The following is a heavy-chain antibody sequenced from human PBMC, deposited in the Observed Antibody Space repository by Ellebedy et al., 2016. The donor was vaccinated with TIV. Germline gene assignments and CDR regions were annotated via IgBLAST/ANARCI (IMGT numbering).Heavy chain of an antibody. CDR3: AREKPAAGRDYFHYYGMDV. J-gene: IGHJ6*02. D-gene: IGHD6-13*01. CDR2: IIPISDTA. V-gene: IGHV1-69*13. Sequence: SVKVSXXASGGTFSSYTISWVRQAPGQGLEWMGGIIPISDTANYAQKFQGRVTITANESTSTAYMELSSLRSEDTAVYYCAREKPAAGRDYFHYYGMDVWGQGTTVTVSS. CDR1: GGTFSSYT.